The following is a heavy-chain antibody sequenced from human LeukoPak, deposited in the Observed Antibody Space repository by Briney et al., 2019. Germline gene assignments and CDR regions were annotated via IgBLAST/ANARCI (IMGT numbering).Heavy chain of an antibody. J-gene: IGHJ4*02. CDR1: GFTFSSYS. CDR2: ISSSSSYI. CDR3: AREIGALSTYYYDSSGPRYFDY. Sequence: GGSLRLSCAASGFTFSSYSMNWVRQAPGKGLEWVSSISSSSSYIYYADSVKGRFTISRDNAKNSLYLQMNSLRAEDTAVYYCAREIGALSTYYYDSSGPRYFDYWGQGTLVTVSS. D-gene: IGHD3-22*01. V-gene: IGHV3-21*01.